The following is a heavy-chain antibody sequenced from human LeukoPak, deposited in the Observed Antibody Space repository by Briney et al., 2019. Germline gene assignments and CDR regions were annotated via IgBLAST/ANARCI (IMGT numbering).Heavy chain of an antibody. Sequence: GGSLRLSCAASGFTFSSYSMNWVRQAPGKGLEWVSSISSSSSYIYYADSVKGRFTISRDNAKNSLYLQMNSLRAEDTAVYYCARGSRSPMVRGVHDYWGQGTLVTVSS. V-gene: IGHV3-21*01. D-gene: IGHD3-10*01. J-gene: IGHJ4*02. CDR3: ARGSRSPMVRGVHDY. CDR1: GFTFSSYS. CDR2: ISSSSSYI.